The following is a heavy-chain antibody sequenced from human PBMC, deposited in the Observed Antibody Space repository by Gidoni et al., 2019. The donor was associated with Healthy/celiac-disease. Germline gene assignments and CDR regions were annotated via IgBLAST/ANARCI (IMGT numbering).Heavy chain of an antibody. J-gene: IGHJ4*02. CDR1: GGSISSSSYY. CDR3: ARPMVRGVSVDY. D-gene: IGHD3-10*01. V-gene: IGHV4-39*01. CDR2: IYYSGST. Sequence: QLQLQESGPGLVKPSETLSLTCPVPGGSISSSSYYWGWIRQPPGKGLEWIGSIYYSGSTYYNPSLKSRVTISVDTSKNQFSLKLSSVTAADTAVYYCARPMVRGVSVDYWGQGTLVTVSS.